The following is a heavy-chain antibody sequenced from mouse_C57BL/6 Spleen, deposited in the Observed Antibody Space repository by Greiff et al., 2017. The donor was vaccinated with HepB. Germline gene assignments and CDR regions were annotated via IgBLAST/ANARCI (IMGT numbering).Heavy chain of an antibody. CDR3: ARRGLRRGWYFDV. Sequence: QVQLKESGAELVRPGTSVKMSCKASGYTFTNYWIGWAKQRPGHGLEWIGDIYPGGGYTNYNEKFKGKATLTADKSSSTAYMQFSSLTSEDSAIYYCARRGLRRGWYFDVWGTGTTVTVSS. D-gene: IGHD2-4*01. CDR1: GYTFTNYW. V-gene: IGHV1-63*01. J-gene: IGHJ1*03. CDR2: IYPGGGYT.